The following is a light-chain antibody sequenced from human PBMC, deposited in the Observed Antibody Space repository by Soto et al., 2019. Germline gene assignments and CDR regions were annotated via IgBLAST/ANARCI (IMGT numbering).Light chain of an antibody. J-gene: IGKJ5*01. V-gene: IGKV1-39*01. Sequence: IQTPHSPTSLPASVADRAPITCRAGQSIFSSLNWYQQRPGKAPTLLIYAASSLQSGVPSRFRGSGYGTDFALTITSLQPEDFAIYYCQQSYNSPPITFGQGTRLEIK. CDR2: AAS. CDR3: QQSYNSPPIT. CDR1: QSIFSS.